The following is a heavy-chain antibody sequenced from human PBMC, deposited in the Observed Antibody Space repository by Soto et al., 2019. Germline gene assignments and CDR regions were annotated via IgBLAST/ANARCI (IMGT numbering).Heavy chain of an antibody. J-gene: IGHJ4*02. D-gene: IGHD6-13*01. CDR2: ISWNSGSI. CDR3: AKDRLYSSSWLVY. Sequence: GGSLRLSCAASGFTFDDYAMHWVRQAPGKGLEWVSGISWNSGSIGYADSVKGRFTISRDNAKNSLYLQMNSLRAEDTALYYCAKDRLYSSSWLVYWGQGTLVTVSS. V-gene: IGHV3-9*01. CDR1: GFTFDDYA.